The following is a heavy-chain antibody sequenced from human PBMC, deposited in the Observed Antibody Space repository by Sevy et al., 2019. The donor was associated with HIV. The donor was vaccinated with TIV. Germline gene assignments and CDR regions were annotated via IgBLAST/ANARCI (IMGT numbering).Heavy chain of an antibody. CDR3: ASPDYYDSSGYYLTLDY. D-gene: IGHD3-22*01. CDR1: GGTSSSYA. V-gene: IGHV1-69*13. CDR2: IIPIFGTA. Sequence: ASVKVSCKASGGTSSSYAISWVRQAPGQGLEWMGGIIPIFGTANYAQKFQGRVTITADESTSTAYMELSSLRSEDTAVYYCASPDYYDSSGYYLTLDYWGQGTLVTVSS. J-gene: IGHJ4*02.